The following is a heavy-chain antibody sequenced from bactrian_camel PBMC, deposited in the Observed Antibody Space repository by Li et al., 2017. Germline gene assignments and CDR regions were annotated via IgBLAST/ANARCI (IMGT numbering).Heavy chain of an antibody. Sequence: DVQLVESGGGSVQAGGSLRLSCSISRSVDGNNCIGWFRQAPGKGLEWVSSIATGDDSTYIADPVKGRFAISRDNTKNTLYLQMNSLKTEDTAVYFCATIWIGYSYNSWGQGTQVTVS. CDR1: RSVDGNNC. CDR2: IATGDDST. CDR3: ATIWIGYSYNS. J-gene: IGHJ6*01. D-gene: IGHD5*01. V-gene: IGHV3S19*01.